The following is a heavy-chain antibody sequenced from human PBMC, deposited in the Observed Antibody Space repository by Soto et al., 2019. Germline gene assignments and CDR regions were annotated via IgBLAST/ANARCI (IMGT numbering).Heavy chain of an antibody. J-gene: IGHJ4*02. D-gene: IGHD4-17*01. CDR3: AKTKTTPYFFDY. CDR2: IYYDGST. Sequence: SETLSLTCTVSGGSISSSDYYWGWIRQPPGEELEWIGNIYYDGSTYYNPSLKSRVTISVDTSKNQFSLKLSSVTAADTAVYYCAKTKTTPYFFDYWGQGTLVTVSS. CDR1: GGSISSSDYY. V-gene: IGHV4-39*01.